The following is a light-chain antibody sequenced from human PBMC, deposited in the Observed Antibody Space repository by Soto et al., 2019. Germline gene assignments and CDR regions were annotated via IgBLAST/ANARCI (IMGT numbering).Light chain of an antibody. J-gene: IGLJ1*01. CDR3: SSYTTTSTPYV. CDR1: SDDVGDYNF. Sequence: QLVLTQPASVSGSPGQSITISCTATSDDVGDYNFVSWYQQHPGKPPKLMIFEVSNRPSGISIRFSGSKSGKTASLTISGLQAEDEADYYCSSYTTTSTPYVFGTGTKLTVL. V-gene: IGLV2-14*01. CDR2: EVS.